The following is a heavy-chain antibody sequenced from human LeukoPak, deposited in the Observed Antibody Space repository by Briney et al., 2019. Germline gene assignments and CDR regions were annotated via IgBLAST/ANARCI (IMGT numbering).Heavy chain of an antibody. J-gene: IGHJ4*02. CDR2: MSSSGSTK. V-gene: IGHV3-48*03. CDR3: ARDGGYSYGSFDY. Sequence: GGSLRLSCAASGFTFSSYEINWVRQAPGKGLEWVSYMSSSGSTKYYADSVKGRFTISRDNAKNSLYLQMNSLRAEDTAVYYCARDGGYSYGSFDYWGQGTLVTVSS. CDR1: GFTFSSYE. D-gene: IGHD5-18*01.